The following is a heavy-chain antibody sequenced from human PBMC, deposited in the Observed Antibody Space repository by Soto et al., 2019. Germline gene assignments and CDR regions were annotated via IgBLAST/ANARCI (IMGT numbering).Heavy chain of an antibody. CDR1: RDFFKEHDY. CDR2: IRPWNGDA. J-gene: IGHJ4*02. D-gene: IGHD6-19*01. V-gene: IGHV1-2*02. CDR3: VRVSPGWNFDY. Sequence: QVRLVQSGAEVQKPGASVKVSCKAPRDFFKEHDYLHWLREAPGQGLEWTGWIRPWNGDATYAQKLQGRLTLSRDMSIDTMYFYLTSMTSDDTAVYYCVRVSPGWNFDYWGQGTLLTVSS.